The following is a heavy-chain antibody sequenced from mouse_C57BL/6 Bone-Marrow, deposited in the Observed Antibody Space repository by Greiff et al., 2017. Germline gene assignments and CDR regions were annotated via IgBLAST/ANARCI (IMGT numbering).Heavy chain of an antibody. CDR3: ARRISYYYCGSSYPCYYAMDY. CDR2: IDPSDSYT. Sequence: QVQLQQPGAELVRPGTSVKLSCKASGYTFTSYWMHWVKQRPGQGLEWIGVIDPSDSYTNYNQKFKGKATLTVDTSSSTAYMQLSSLTSEDSAVYYCARRISYYYCGSSYPCYYAMDYWGQGTSVTVSS. D-gene: IGHD1-1*01. V-gene: IGHV1-59*01. CDR1: GYTFTSYW. J-gene: IGHJ4*01.